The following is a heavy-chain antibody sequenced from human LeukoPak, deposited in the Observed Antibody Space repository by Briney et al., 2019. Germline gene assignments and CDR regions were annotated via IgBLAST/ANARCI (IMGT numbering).Heavy chain of an antibody. CDR1: GFTFSSYG. CDR3: AKTLWELTPPYYYYMDV. CDR2: ISGSGGST. J-gene: IGHJ6*03. V-gene: IGHV3-23*01. D-gene: IGHD1-26*01. Sequence: PGGTLRLSCAASGFTFSSYGMSWVRQAPGKGLEWVSAISGSGGSTYYADSVKGRFTISRDNSKNTLYLQMNSLRAEDTAVYYCAKTLWELTPPYYYYMDVWGKGTTVTVSS.